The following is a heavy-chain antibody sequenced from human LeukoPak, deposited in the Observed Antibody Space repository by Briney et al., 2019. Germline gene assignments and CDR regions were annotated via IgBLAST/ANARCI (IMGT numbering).Heavy chain of an antibody. J-gene: IGHJ4*02. CDR2: ISSSSSYI. CDR1: GFTFSSYS. V-gene: IGHV3-21*01. CDR3: AREKAYTYSAVFDY. D-gene: IGHD1-14*01. Sequence: PGGSLRLSCAASGFTFSSYSMNWVRQAPGKGLEWVSSISSSSSYIYYADSVKGRFTISRDNAKNSLYLQMNSLRAEDTAEDYCAREKAYTYSAVFDYWGQGILVTVSS.